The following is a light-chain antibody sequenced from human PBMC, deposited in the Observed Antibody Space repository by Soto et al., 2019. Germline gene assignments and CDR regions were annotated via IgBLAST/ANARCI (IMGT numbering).Light chain of an antibody. CDR2: EVS. J-gene: IGLJ7*01. CDR3: SSYTNSNTLV. CDR1: SSDVGRYNY. Sequence: QSALTQPAAVSGPPGQSITISCTGTSSDVGRYNYVSWYQQHPGKAPKLVIYEVSNRPSGVSDRFSGSKSGNTASLTISGLQAEDEADYYCSSYTNSNTLVFGGGTQLTVL. V-gene: IGLV2-14*01.